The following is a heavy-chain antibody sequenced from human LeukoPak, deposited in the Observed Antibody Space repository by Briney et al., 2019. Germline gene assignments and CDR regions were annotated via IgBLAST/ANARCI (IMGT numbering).Heavy chain of an antibody. CDR2: INPDTGGT. Sequence: GASVKVSCEASGYSFTIYYLHWLRQAPGQGLEWMGWINPDTGGTFYAQKFKGRVTISRDTSISTAYMEVNRLTSDDTAVYYCARALQQLKHNWFDPWGQGTLVTVSS. J-gene: IGHJ5*02. CDR1: GYSFTIYY. D-gene: IGHD6-13*01. CDR3: ARALQQLKHNWFDP. V-gene: IGHV1-2*02.